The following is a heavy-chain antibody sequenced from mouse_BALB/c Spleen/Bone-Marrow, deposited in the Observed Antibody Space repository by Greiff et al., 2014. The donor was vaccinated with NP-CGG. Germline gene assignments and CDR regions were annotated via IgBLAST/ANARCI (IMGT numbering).Heavy chain of an antibody. CDR2: IDPANGNT. CDR3: ARLDLFAY. J-gene: IGHJ3*01. CDR1: GFNIKDTY. V-gene: IGHV14-3*02. Sequence: VQLQQSGAELVKPGASVKLSCTASGFNIKDTYMHWVKQRPEQGLEWTGRIDPANGNTKYDPKFQGKATITADTSSNTAYLQLSSLTSEDTAVYYCARLDLFAYRGQGTLATVSA.